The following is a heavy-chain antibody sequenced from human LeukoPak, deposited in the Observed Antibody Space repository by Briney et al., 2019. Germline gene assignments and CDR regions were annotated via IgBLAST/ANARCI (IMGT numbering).Heavy chain of an antibody. CDR2: IYYSGST. V-gene: IGHV4-59*01. CDR3: ASARRQTYYFDY. CDR1: GGSISSYY. Sequence: PSETLSLTCTVSGGSISSYYWSWIRQPPGKGLEWIGYIYYSGSTNYNPSLKSRVTISVDTSKNQFSLKLSSVTAADTAAYYCASARRQTYYFDYWGQGTLVTVSS. J-gene: IGHJ4*02.